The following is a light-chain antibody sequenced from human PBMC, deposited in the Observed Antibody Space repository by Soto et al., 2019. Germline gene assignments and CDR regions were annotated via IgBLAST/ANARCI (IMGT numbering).Light chain of an antibody. J-gene: IGKJ4*01. CDR2: DAS. Sequence: EIVRTQSPGTLSVSPGARATLPCRASQSVSINLAWYQQKPCQAPRLLIYDASTRATGIPARFSGSVCGTEFTLTISSLQSKDFVVYYGQQYKNWHTLTFCGLTKVDIK. CDR3: QQYKNWHTLT. CDR1: QSVSIN. V-gene: IGKV3D-15*01.